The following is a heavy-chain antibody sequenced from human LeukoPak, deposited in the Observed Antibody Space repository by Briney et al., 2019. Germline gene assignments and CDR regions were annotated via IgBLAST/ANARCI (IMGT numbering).Heavy chain of an antibody. CDR1: GYTFTGYY. Sequence: ASVKVSCKASGYTFTGYYIHWVRQAPGQGLEWMGWINPNSGGTNYGQNFQGRVIMTRDTSISTAYMELSSLRSDDTAVYYCARGDGSYLLWGQGTLVTVSS. CDR2: INPNSGGT. V-gene: IGHV1-2*02. CDR3: ARGDGSYLL. D-gene: IGHD1-26*01. J-gene: IGHJ4*02.